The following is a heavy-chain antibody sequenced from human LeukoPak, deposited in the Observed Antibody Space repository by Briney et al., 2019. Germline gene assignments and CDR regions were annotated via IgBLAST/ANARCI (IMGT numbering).Heavy chain of an antibody. CDR1: GGSISSYY. Sequence: SETLSLTCTVSGGSISSYYWSWIRQPPGKGLEWIGYIYYSGSTNYNPSLKSRVTISVDTSKNQFSLKLSSVTAADTAVYYCARHPGYYDSSGYYTPYFDYWGQETLVTVSS. D-gene: IGHD3-22*01. CDR2: IYYSGST. V-gene: IGHV4-59*01. CDR3: ARHPGYYDSSGYYTPYFDY. J-gene: IGHJ4*02.